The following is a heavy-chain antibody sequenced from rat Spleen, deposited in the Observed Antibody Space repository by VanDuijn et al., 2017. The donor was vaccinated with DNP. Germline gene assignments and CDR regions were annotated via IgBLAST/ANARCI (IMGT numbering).Heavy chain of an antibody. CDR3: VRSGLGYWFFDF. V-gene: IGHV5-46*01. Sequence: EVQLVESGGGLVQPGRSMKLSCAASGFTFSNFPMAWVRQAPTKGLEWVATITTSGGTTYCRDSVKGRFTVSRDNTQGSLYLQMNSLKPEDTATYYCVRSGLGYWFFDFWGPGTVVTVSS. CDR1: GFTFSNFP. J-gene: IGHJ1*01. D-gene: IGHD1-7*01. CDR2: ITTSGGTT.